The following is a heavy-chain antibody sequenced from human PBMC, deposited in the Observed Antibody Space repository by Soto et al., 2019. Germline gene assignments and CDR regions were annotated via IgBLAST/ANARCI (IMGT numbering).Heavy chain of an antibody. CDR2: IIPIFGTA. CDR1: GGTFSSYA. D-gene: IGHD3-22*01. Sequence: SVKVSCKASGGTFSSYAISWVRQAPGQGLEWMGGIIPIFGTANYAQKFQGRVTITADKSTSTAYMELSSLRSEDTAVYYCARDPKENYYDRSGYSPFDPWGQGTLVTVSS. CDR3: ARDPKENYYDRSGYSPFDP. V-gene: IGHV1-69*06. J-gene: IGHJ5*02.